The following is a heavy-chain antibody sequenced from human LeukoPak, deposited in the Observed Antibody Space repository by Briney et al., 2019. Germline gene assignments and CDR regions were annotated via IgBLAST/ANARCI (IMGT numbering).Heavy chain of an antibody. CDR2: INTITGNP. CDR1: GYTFTSYA. V-gene: IGHV7-4-1*02. CDR3: TRNSWFGELYPGNYY. D-gene: IGHD3-10*01. Sequence: ASVKVSCKASGYTFTSYAMNWVRQAPGQGLEWMEWINTITGNPTYAQGFTGRFFFSLDSSVTTVYLQISNLKTEDTAVYYCTRNSWFGELYPGNYYWGQGTLVTVSS. J-gene: IGHJ4*02.